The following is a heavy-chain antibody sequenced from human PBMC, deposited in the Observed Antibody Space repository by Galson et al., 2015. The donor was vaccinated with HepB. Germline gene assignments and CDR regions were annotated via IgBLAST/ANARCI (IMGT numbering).Heavy chain of an antibody. CDR3: ARTEGYCSRGSCFPRRRSFDY. Sequence: SLRLSCAASGFTFSAYGMHWVRQAPGKGLEWVAVMWYDENSKYYVDSVKGRFTISRDNSKNTLYLQMNNLRAEDTAVYYCARTEGYCSRGSCFPRRRSFDYWGQGTLVTVSS. J-gene: IGHJ4*02. D-gene: IGHD2-15*01. CDR2: MWYDENSK. CDR1: GFTFSAYG. V-gene: IGHV3-33*01.